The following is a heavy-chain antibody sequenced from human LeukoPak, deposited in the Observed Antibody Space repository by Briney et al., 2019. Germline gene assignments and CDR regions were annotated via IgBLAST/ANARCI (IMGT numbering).Heavy chain of an antibody. CDR3: ARDHEPMGAYYYYMDV. CDR1: GYTFTGYY. J-gene: IGHJ6*03. Sequence: ASVKVSCKASGYTFTGYYMHWVRQAPGQGLEWMGWINPNSGGTNYAQKFQGRVTVTRDKSISTAYMELSRLRSDDTAVYYCARDHEPMGAYYYYMDVWGKGTTVTISS. V-gene: IGHV1-2*02. CDR2: INPNSGGT. D-gene: IGHD3-10*01.